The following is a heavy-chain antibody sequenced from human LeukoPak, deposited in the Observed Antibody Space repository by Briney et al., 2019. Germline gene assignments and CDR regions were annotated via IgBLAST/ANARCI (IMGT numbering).Heavy chain of an antibody. V-gene: IGHV3-33*01. CDR1: GFTFSSYG. J-gene: IGHJ4*02. Sequence: GRSLRLSCATSGFTFSSYGMHWVRQAPGKGLEWVAVIWYDGSNKYYADSVKGRFTISRDNSKNTLYLQMNSLRAEDTAVYYCARQVGALDYWGQGTLVTVSS. D-gene: IGHD1-26*01. CDR3: ARQVGALDY. CDR2: IWYDGSNK.